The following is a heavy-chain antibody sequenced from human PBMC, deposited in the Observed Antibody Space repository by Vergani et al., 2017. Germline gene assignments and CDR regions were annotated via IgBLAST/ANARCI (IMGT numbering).Heavy chain of an antibody. CDR3: ARRTTTTYYYMDV. Sequence: QVQLQQWGAGLLKPSETLSLTCAVYGGSFSGYYWSWIRQPPGKGLEWIGEINNSGSTNYNPSLKSRVTIAVDMSKNQFSLKLSSVTAADTAVYSCARRTTTTYYYMDVWGKGTTVTVSS. D-gene: IGHD5-24*01. CDR1: GGSFSGYY. V-gene: IGHV4-34*01. J-gene: IGHJ6*03. CDR2: INNSGST.